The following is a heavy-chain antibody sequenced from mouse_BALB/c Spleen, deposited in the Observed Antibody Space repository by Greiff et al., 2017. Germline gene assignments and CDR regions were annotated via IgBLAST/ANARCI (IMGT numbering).Heavy chain of an antibody. CDR1: GYAFTNYL. J-gene: IGHJ4*01. Sequence: VQLQQSGAELVRPGTSVKVSCKASGYAFTNYLIEWVKQRPGQGLEWIGVINPGSGGTNYNEKFKGKATLTADKSSSTAYMQLSSLTSDDSAVYFLARDWDGAMDYWGQGTSVTVSS. CDR2: INPGSGGT. D-gene: IGHD4-1*01. V-gene: IGHV1-54*01. CDR3: ARDWDGAMDY.